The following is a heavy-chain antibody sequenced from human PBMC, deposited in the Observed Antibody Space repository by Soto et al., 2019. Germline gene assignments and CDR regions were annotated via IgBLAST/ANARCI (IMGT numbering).Heavy chain of an antibody. J-gene: IGHJ5*02. Sequence: ASVKVSCKASGYTFTSYGISWVRQAPGQGFEWMGWISAYNGNTNYAQKLQGRVTMTTDTSTSTAYMELRSLRSDDTAVYYCARKGYYDFWSGPGWFDPWGQGTLVTVSS. V-gene: IGHV1-18*01. CDR3: ARKGYYDFWSGPGWFDP. CDR1: GYTFTSYG. D-gene: IGHD3-3*01. CDR2: ISAYNGNT.